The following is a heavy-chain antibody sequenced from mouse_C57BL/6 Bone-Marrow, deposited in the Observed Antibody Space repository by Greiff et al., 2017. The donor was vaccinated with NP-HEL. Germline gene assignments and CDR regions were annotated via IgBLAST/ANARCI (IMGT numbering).Heavy chain of an antibody. CDR1: GYTFTSYW. D-gene: IGHD2-2*01. CDR2: IDPSDSYT. CDR3: ARWNYYGYPWDY. J-gene: IGHJ4*01. V-gene: IGHV1-59*01. Sequence: QVQLQQPGAELVRPGTSVKLSCKASGYTFTSYWMHWVKQRPGQGLEWIGVIDPSDSYTNYNQKFKGKATLHVDTSYSTAYMQRSSLTSEDSAVYYCARWNYYGYPWDYWCQGTSVTVSS.